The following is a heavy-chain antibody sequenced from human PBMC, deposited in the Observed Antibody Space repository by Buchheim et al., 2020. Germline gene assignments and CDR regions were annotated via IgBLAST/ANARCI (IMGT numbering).Heavy chain of an antibody. J-gene: IGHJ6*02. D-gene: IGHD3-10*01. CDR1: GFTFSSYA. V-gene: IGHV3-30*04. CDR3: ARDRTYYGSGSLYYYYGMDV. CDR2: ISYDGSNK. Sequence: QVQLVESGGGVVQPGRSLRLSCAASGFTFSSYAMHWVRQAPGKGLEWAAVISYDGSNKYYADSVKGRFTISRDNSKNTLYLQMNSLRAEDTAVYYCARDRTYYGSGSLYYYYGMDVWGQGTT.